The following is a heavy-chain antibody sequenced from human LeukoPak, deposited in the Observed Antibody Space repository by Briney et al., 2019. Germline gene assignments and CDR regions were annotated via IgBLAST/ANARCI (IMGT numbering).Heavy chain of an antibody. J-gene: IGHJ4*02. Sequence: GGSLRLSCAASGFTVTSTYITWVRQAPGKGLEWVSIIHISGSTYYADSVRGRFTIPRDNSKNTVYLQMNSLRAEDTAVYYCARAVEYLPLDYWGQGTLVAVSS. CDR2: IHISGST. V-gene: IGHV3-66*01. CDR1: GFTVTSTY. D-gene: IGHD5/OR15-5a*01. CDR3: ARAVEYLPLDY.